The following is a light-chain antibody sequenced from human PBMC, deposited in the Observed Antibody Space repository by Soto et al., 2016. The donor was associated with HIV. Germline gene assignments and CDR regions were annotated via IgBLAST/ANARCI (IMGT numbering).Light chain of an antibody. Sequence: SYELTRPPSVSVAPGKTARITCGGNNIGSESVHWYQQKPGQAPVLVVHDDSDRPSGIPERFSGSNSGNTATLTISRVEAGDEADYYCQVWDSSSDPWVFGGGTKLTVL. CDR3: QVWDSSSDPWV. CDR2: DDS. J-gene: IGLJ3*02. CDR1: NIGSES. V-gene: IGLV3-21*03.